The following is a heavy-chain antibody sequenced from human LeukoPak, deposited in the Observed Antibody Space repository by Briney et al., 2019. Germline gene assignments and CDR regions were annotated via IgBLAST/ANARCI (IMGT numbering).Heavy chain of an antibody. CDR1: GGSISGYY. CDR2: IYTSGST. CDR3: ARGHSSSWYLAFDI. D-gene: IGHD6-13*01. Sequence: SETLSLTCTVSGGSISGYYWSWIRQPAGKGLEWIGRIYTSGSTNYNPSLKSRVTMSVDTSKNQFSLKLSSVTAADTAVYYCARGHSSSWYLAFDIWGQGTMVTVSS. J-gene: IGHJ3*02. V-gene: IGHV4-4*07.